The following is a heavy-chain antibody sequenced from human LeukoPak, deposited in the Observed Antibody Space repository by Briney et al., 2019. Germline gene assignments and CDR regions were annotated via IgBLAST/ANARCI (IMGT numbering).Heavy chain of an antibody. CDR1: GFTFSKYS. J-gene: IGHJ4*02. D-gene: IGHD5-24*01. CDR2: ITGSGETT. CDR3: AKDHNPHFDK. Sequence: PGGSLRLSCAASGFTFSKYSMSWVRQTQGKGLEWVSAITGSGETTYYADSVKARFTIFRDNSKNTLWLQMNSLRAEDSAIYYCAKDHNPHFDKWGQGTLVTVSS. V-gene: IGHV3-23*01.